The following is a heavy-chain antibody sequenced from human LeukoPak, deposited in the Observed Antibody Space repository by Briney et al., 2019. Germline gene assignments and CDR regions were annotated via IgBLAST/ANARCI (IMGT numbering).Heavy chain of an antibody. Sequence: PSGTLSLTCAVSGGSITSTNWWTWVRQLPGKGLEWIGDIFHSGTTNYNPSLKSRVTISVDTSKNQFSLKLSSVTAADTAVYYCARARRWLQLFRDAFDIWGQGTMVTVSS. D-gene: IGHD5-24*01. V-gene: IGHV4-4*02. CDR2: IFHSGTT. CDR1: GGSITSTNW. J-gene: IGHJ3*02. CDR3: ARARRWLQLFRDAFDI.